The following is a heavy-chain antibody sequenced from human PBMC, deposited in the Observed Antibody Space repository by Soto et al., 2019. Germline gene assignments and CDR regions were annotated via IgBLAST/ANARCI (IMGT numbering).Heavy chain of an antibody. J-gene: IGHJ4*02. CDR2: IIRIFHTS. Sequence: QVQLVQSGAEVKKPGSSVKVSCEASGGTFSSYAFSWVRQAPGQGLEWMGGIIRIFHTSTYAQNFQGRVTITADESTSTAYMELINLRSDDTAVYYCVHRRDGYNSAFFDYWGQGTLVTVSS. V-gene: IGHV1-69*01. CDR3: VHRRDGYNSAFFDY. D-gene: IGHD5-12*01. CDR1: GGTFSSYA.